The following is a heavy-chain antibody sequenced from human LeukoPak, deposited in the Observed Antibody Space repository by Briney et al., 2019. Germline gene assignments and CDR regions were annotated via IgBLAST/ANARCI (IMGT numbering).Heavy chain of an antibody. D-gene: IGHD2-2*01. Sequence: GGSLRLSCAASGFTFSSYAMSWVRQAPGKGLEWVSAISGSGGSTYYADSVKGRFTISRDNSKNTLYLQMNSLRAEDTAVYYCAKDLTSHGRCPSGTLDYWGQGTLVTVSS. CDR1: GFTFSSYA. CDR2: ISGSGGST. CDR3: AKDLTSHGRCPSGTLDY. V-gene: IGHV3-23*01. J-gene: IGHJ4*02.